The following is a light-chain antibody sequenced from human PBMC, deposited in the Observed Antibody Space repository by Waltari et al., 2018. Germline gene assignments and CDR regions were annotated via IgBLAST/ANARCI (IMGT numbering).Light chain of an antibody. V-gene: IGLV1-47*01. CDR1: RSNIGTHS. Sequence: QSVLTHPPSASGTPGQRVTIPCSGGRSNIGTHSVYWYQQLPGTSPTLLIYRRKQRPAGVPDRLSGSKSGTSASLAISGLRSEEEAEYYCAVWDDRLSGRVFGRGTKVTVL. CDR3: AVWDDRLSGRV. J-gene: IGLJ3*02. CDR2: RRK.